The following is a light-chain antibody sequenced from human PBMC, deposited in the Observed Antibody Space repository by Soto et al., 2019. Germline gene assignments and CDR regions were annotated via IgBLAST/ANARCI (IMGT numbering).Light chain of an antibody. V-gene: IGLV2-23*02. Sequence: QSALTQPASVSGSPGQSITISCTGSNSDVGSFDLVSWFQQYPGKAPKLILYEVSKRPLGVSNRFSGSKSGYTASLTISGLQAEDEGDYYCCSYADTTSLFVFGTGTKVT. CDR3: CSYADTTSLFV. CDR2: EVS. J-gene: IGLJ1*01. CDR1: NSDVGSFDL.